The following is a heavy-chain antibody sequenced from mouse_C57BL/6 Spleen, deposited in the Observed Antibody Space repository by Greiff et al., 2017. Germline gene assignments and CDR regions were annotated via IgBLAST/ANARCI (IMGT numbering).Heavy chain of an antibody. D-gene: IGHD2-1*01. CDR1: GYTFTSYW. CDR2: IYPGSGST. Sequence: VQLQQSGAELVKPGASVKMSCKASGYTFTSYWITWVKQRPGQGLEWIGDIYPGSGSTNYNEKFKSKATLTVDTSSSTAYMQLSSLTSEDSAVYYCARGYGNYGDYFDYWGQGTTLTVSS. CDR3: ARGYGNYGDYFDY. J-gene: IGHJ2*01. V-gene: IGHV1-55*01.